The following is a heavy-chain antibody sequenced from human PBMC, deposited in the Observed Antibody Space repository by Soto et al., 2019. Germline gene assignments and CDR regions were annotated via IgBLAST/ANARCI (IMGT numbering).Heavy chain of an antibody. CDR1: GYSFTSYW. D-gene: IGHD1-26*01. Sequence: PGETLKISCKGSGYSFTSYWIGWVRQMPGKGLEWMGIIYPGDSDTRYSPSFQGQVTISADKSINTAYLQWSSLKASDTAMYYCAKTRTGDRDGFDFWGQGTMVTVS. CDR3: AKTRTGDRDGFDF. CDR2: IYPGDSDT. J-gene: IGHJ3*01. V-gene: IGHV5-51*01.